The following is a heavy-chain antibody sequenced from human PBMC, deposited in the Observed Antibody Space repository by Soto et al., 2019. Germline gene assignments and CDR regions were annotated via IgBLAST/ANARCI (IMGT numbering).Heavy chain of an antibody. D-gene: IGHD1-26*01. V-gene: IGHV3-30-3*01. Sequence: SLRLSCEASGFTFNNYAMHWVRQAPGKGLELVAAISYDESNKYYADYVKGRFTISRDTSRNTLFLQVNSLRVEDSAMYYCARSTTGSHFDXWGQGTLFTVSX. CDR2: ISYDESNK. CDR1: GFTFNNYA. J-gene: IGHJ4*02. CDR3: ARSTTGSHFDX.